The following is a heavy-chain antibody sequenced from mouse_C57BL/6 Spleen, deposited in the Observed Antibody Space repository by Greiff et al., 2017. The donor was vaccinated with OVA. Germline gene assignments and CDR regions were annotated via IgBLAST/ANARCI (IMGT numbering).Heavy chain of an antibody. V-gene: IGHV10-3*01. CDR1: GFTFNTYA. CDR3: VRDEGYDEGFAY. CDR2: IRSKSSNYAT. D-gene: IGHD2-2*01. J-gene: IGHJ3*01. Sequence: DAGGGLVQPKGSLKLSCAASGFTFNTYAMHWVRQAPGKGLEWVARIRSKSSNYATYYADSVKDRFTISRDDSQSMLYLQMNNLKTEDTAMYYCVRDEGYDEGFAYWGQGTLVTVSA.